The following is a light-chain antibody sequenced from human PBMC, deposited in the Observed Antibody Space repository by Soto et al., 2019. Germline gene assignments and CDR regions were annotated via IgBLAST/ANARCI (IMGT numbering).Light chain of an antibody. CDR2: GNS. V-gene: IGLV1-40*01. CDR3: QSDDSSLRGFV. Sequence: SVLAQPRSVSGAPGQSGTISCTGSSSNIGAGYDVHWYQQLPGTAPKLLIYGNSNRPSGVPDRSSGSKSGTSASLAITSLQAEDEADYYCQSDDSSLRGFVFGTGTKVTV. J-gene: IGLJ1*01. CDR1: SSNIGAGYD.